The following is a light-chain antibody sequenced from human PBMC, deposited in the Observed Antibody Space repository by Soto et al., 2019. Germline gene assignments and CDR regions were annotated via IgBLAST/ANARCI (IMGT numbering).Light chain of an antibody. Sequence: QTVVTQSSSASASLGSSVKLTCTLSSGHSSYIIAWHQQQPGKAPRYLMKLEGSGSYNKGSGVPDRCSGSSSGADRYLTISNLQFEDEAYYYWETWDSNTHTVFGGGTKLTVL. CDR3: ETWDSNTHTV. V-gene: IGLV4-60*02. J-gene: IGLJ3*02. CDR1: SGHSSYI. CDR2: LEGSGSY.